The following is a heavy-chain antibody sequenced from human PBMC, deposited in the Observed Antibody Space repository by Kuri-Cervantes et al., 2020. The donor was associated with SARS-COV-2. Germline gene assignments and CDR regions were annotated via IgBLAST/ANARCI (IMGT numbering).Heavy chain of an antibody. V-gene: IGHV3-21*01. CDR1: GFTFSSYS. CDR2: ISSSSSYI. J-gene: IGHJ6*02. Sequence: GESLKISCAASGFTFSSYSMNWVRQAPGKGLEWVSSISSSSSYIYYADSVKGRFTISRDNAKNSLYLQMNSLRAEDTAVYYCARDVNIVVVPAYYYGMDIWGQGTTVTDSS. CDR3: ARDVNIVVVPAYYYGMDI. D-gene: IGHD2-2*01.